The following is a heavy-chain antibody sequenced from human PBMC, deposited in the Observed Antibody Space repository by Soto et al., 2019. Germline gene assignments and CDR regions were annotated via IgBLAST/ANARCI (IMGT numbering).Heavy chain of an antibody. CDR2: ISYDGSNK. J-gene: IGHJ4*02. V-gene: IGHV3-30*18. D-gene: IGHD6-13*01. CDR1: GFTFSSYG. CDR3: SKAPYSSSWYRTKDY. Sequence: GGSLRLSCAASGFTFSSYGMHWVRQAPGKGLEWVAVISYDGSNKYYADSVKGRFTISRDNSKNTLYLQMNSLRAEDTAVYYCSKAPYSSSWYRTKDYWGQGTLVTVSS.